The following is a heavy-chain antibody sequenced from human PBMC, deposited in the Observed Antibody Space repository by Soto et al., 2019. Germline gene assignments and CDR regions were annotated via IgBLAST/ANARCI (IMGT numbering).Heavy chain of an antibody. Sequence: PVGSLRLSCAASGFTFSSYDMHWVRQPTGKGLEWVSSIGTTGESFYPGSVKGRFTISRENAKNSLYLQMNSLRAGDTAVYYCARLSRDGYNYFDYWGQGTLVTVSS. V-gene: IGHV3-13*01. J-gene: IGHJ4*02. CDR1: GFTFSSYD. CDR2: IGTTGES. CDR3: ARLSRDGYNYFDY. D-gene: IGHD5-12*01.